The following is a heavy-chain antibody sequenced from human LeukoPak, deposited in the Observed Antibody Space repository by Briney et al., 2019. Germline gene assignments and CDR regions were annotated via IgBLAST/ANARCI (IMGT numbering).Heavy chain of an antibody. CDR2: ISSSSSYI. J-gene: IGHJ6*01. CDR3: ARGSEGYCSGGGCYYGMDV. V-gene: IGHV3-21*01. Sequence: PGGSLRLSCAASGFTFSSYTMNWVRQAPGKGLEWVSYISSSSSYIYYADSVKGRFTISRDNAESSLYLQMNSLRAEDTAVYYRARGSEGYCSGGGCYYGMDVWGQGTTVTVSS. D-gene: IGHD2-15*01. CDR1: GFTFSSYT.